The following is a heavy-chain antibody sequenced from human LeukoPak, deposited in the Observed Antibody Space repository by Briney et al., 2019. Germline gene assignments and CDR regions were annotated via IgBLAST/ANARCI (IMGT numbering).Heavy chain of an antibody. CDR2: IWYDRSNK. V-gene: IGHV3-33*01. CDR3: AREQILTGYPGNWFDP. Sequence: PGGSLRLSCPASGFTFSRCGMHGVGPAPGRGLAWVAVIWYDRSNKYYADSSKGPFTIPRDNSKNTLYLQMNSLRAEDTAVYYSAREQILTGYPGNWFDPWGQGTLVTVSS. J-gene: IGHJ5*02. D-gene: IGHD3-9*01. CDR1: GFTFSRCG.